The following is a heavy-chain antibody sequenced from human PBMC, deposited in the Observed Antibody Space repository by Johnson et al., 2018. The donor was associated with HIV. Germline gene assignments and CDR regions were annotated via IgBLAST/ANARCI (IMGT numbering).Heavy chain of an antibody. V-gene: IGHV3-9*01. CDR2: ISGNSGSI. Sequence: VQLVESGGALVQPGRSLRLTCAASGFTFDDYAMYWVRQAPGKGLEWVSGISGNSGSIGYADSVKGRFTISRDNAKNSLYLQMNSLRAEDTALYYCAKDMGVTHAFDIWGQGTMVTVSS. D-gene: IGHD3-16*01. CDR3: AKDMGVTHAFDI. CDR1: GFTFDDYA. J-gene: IGHJ3*02.